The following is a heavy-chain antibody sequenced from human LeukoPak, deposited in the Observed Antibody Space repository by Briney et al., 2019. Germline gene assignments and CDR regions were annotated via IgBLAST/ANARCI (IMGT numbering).Heavy chain of an antibody. D-gene: IGHD2-2*01. CDR3: ARTSYCSSTSCPRGYAFDV. CDR2: IYTSGST. CDR1: GGSISSYY. J-gene: IGHJ3*01. Sequence: PSETLSLTCTVSGGSISSYYWSWIRQPAGKGLEWIGRIYTSGSTNYNPSLKSRVTISVDTSKNQFSLKLSSVTAADTAVYYCARTSYCSSTSCPRGYAFDVWGQGTMVTVSS. V-gene: IGHV4-4*07.